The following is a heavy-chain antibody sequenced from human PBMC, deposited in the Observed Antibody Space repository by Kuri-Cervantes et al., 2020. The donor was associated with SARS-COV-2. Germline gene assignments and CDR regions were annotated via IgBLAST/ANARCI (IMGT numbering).Heavy chain of an antibody. CDR1: GGTFSSYA. CDR3: ARGGEKKRAPGVTATVTTAYYYYMDV. J-gene: IGHJ6*03. CDR2: IIPLFGTT. V-gene: IGHV1-69*06. D-gene: IGHD4-17*01. Sequence: SVKVSCKASGGTFSSYAVTWVRQAPGQGLEWMGRIIPLFGTTIYAQEFQGRVTLTADKSTNTAYMELSRLRSDDTAVYYCARGGEKKRAPGVTATVTTAYYYYMDVWGKGTTVTVSS.